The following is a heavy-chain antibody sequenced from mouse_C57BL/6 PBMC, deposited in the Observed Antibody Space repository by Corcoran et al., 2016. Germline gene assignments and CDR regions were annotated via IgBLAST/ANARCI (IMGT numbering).Heavy chain of an antibody. Sequence: QIQLVQSGPELKKPGETVKISCKASGYTFTTYGMSWVKQAPGKGLKWMGWINTYSGVPTYADDFKGRFAFSLETSASTAYLQINNLKNEDTATYFCARGGYYGSHWYFDVWGTGITVTVSS. D-gene: IGHD1-1*01. J-gene: IGHJ1*03. CDR3: ARGGYYGSHWYFDV. V-gene: IGHV9-3*01. CDR2: INTYSGVP. CDR1: GYTFTTYG.